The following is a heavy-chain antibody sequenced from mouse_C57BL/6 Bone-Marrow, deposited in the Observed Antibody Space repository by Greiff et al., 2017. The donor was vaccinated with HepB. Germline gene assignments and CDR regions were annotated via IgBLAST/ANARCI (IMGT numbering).Heavy chain of an antibody. CDR1: GFSLTSYA. CDR2: IWTGGGT. V-gene: IGHV2-9-1*01. D-gene: IGHD1-1*01. CDR3: ARSLLLLRDRWAMDY. J-gene: IGHJ4*01. Sequence: VQLQESGPGLVAPSQSLSITCTVSGFSLTSYAISWVRQPPGKGLEWLGVIWTGGGTNYNSALKSRLSISKDNSKSKVFLKMNSLQNDYTARYYCARSLLLLRDRWAMDYWGQGTSVTVSS.